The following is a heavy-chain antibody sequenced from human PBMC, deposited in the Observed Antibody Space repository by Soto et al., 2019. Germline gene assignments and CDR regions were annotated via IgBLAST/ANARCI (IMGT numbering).Heavy chain of an antibody. CDR1: GFTFSSYS. Sequence: EVQLVESGGGLVQPGGSLRLSCAASGFTFSSYSMNWVRQAPGKGLEWVSYISSSSSTIYYADSVKGRFTISRDNAKNSLYLQTNSLRDEDTAVYYCASIYDSSGYYDGYYFDYWGQGTLVTVSS. CDR2: ISSSSSTI. J-gene: IGHJ4*02. D-gene: IGHD3-22*01. V-gene: IGHV3-48*02. CDR3: ASIYDSSGYYDGYYFDY.